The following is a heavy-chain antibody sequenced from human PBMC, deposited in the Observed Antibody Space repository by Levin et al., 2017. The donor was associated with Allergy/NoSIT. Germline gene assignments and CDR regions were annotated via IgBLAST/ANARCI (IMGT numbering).Heavy chain of an antibody. Sequence: GESLKISCVGSGFTFRNYWMSWVRQAPGKGLEWVANIKEDGTEENYVDSVKGRFTLSRDNAKNSLYLQMNSLRAEDRAVYYCARMQSSSWYAEYFQHWGQGTLVTVSS. CDR3: ARMQSSSWYAEYFQH. J-gene: IGHJ1*01. CDR2: IKEDGTEE. CDR1: GFTFRNYW. D-gene: IGHD6-13*01. V-gene: IGHV3-7*01.